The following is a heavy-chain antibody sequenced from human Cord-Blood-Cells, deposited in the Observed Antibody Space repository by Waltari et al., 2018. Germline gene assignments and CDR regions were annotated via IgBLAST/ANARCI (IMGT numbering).Heavy chain of an antibody. CDR1: GCPISSYY. J-gene: IGHJ6*02. Sequence: QVQLQESGPGLVKPSETLSLTCTVSGCPISSYYWSWIRQPPGKGLEWIGYIYYSGSTNYNPSLKSRVTISVDTSKNQFSLKLSSVTAADTAVYYCARTYYYYGMDVWGQGTTVTVSS. V-gene: IGHV4-59*01. CDR3: ARTYYYYGMDV. CDR2: IYYSGST.